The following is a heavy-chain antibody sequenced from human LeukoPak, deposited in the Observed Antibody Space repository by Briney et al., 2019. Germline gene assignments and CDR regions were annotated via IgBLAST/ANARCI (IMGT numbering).Heavy chain of an antibody. V-gene: IGHV3-21*01. Sequence: GGSLRLSCAASGFTFSSYSMNWVRQAPGKGLEWVSSISSSSSYIYYADSVKGRFTISRDNAKNSLYLQMNSLRAEDTAVYYCARGVASGYGPQGFDYWGQGTLVTVSS. J-gene: IGHJ4*02. CDR3: ARGVASGYGPQGFDY. D-gene: IGHD5-12*01. CDR1: GFTFSSYS. CDR2: ISSSSSYI.